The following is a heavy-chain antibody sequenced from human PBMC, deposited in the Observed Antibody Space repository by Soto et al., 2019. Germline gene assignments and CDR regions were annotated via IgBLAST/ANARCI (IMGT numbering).Heavy chain of an antibody. D-gene: IGHD4-17*01. CDR2: IIPIFGTA. Sequence: SVKVSCKASGGTFSSYAISWVRQAPGQGLEWMGGIIPIFGTANYAQKFQGRATITADESTSTAYMELSSLRSEDTAVYYCARGRTTEAVVAFTGGYYYYGMDVWGQGTTVTVSS. CDR1: GGTFSSYA. J-gene: IGHJ6*02. V-gene: IGHV1-69*13. CDR3: ARGRTTEAVVAFTGGYYYYGMDV.